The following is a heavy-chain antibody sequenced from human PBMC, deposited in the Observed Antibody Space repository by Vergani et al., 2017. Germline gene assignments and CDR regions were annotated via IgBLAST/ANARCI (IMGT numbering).Heavy chain of an antibody. Sequence: QVQLVESGGGLVKPGGSLRLSCAASGFTFSDYYMSWIRQAPGKGLEWVSYISSSGSTIYYADSVKGRFTISRDNAKNSLYLQMNSLRSDDTAVYYCARDAIVVVVAATRDYYYYGMDVWGQGTTATVSS. CDR2: ISSSGSTI. V-gene: IGHV3-11*01. D-gene: IGHD2-15*01. CDR1: GFTFSDYY. J-gene: IGHJ6*02. CDR3: ARDAIVVVVAATRDYYYYGMDV.